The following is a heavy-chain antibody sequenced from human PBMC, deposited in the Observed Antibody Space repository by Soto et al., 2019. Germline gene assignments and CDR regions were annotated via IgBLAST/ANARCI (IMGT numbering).Heavy chain of an antibody. J-gene: IGHJ4*02. D-gene: IGHD6-6*01. Sequence: ESLSLACSVYGVSFSGYYWSWIRQPPGKGLEWIGEINHSGSTNYNPSLKSRVTISVDTSKNQFSLKLSSVTAADTAVYYCASSAARSSYYFDYWGQGTLVTVSS. V-gene: IGHV4-34*01. CDR2: INHSGST. CDR1: GVSFSGYY. CDR3: ASSAARSSYYFDY.